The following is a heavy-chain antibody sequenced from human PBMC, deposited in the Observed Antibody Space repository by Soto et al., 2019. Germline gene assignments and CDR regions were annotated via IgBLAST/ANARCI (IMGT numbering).Heavy chain of an antibody. D-gene: IGHD3-10*01. CDR1: GGSISSGGYS. J-gene: IGHJ4*02. CDR3: ARGVTMVRGVIHTPYFDY. V-gene: IGHV4-31*11. Sequence: SETLSLTCAVSGGSISSGGYSWSWIRQPPGKGLEWIGYIYYSGSTYYNPSLKSRVTISVDTSKNQFSLKLSSVTAADTAVYYCARGVTMVRGVIHTPYFDYWGRGTLVTVSS. CDR2: IYYSGST.